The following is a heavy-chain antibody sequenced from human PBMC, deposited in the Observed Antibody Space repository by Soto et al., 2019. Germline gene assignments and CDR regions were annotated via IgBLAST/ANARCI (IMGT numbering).Heavy chain of an antibody. V-gene: IGHV3-15*01. J-gene: IGHJ4*02. D-gene: IGHD3-22*01. CDR3: TTDNYYDSSGYYPYYFDY. CDR1: GFTFSNAW. CDR2: IKSKTDGGTT. Sequence: GGSLRLSCAASGFTFSNAWMSWVRQAPGKGLEWVGRIKSKTDGGTTDYAAPVKGRFTISRDDSKNTLYLQMNSLKTEDTAVYYCTTDNYYDSSGYYPYYFDYWGQGTLVTVSS.